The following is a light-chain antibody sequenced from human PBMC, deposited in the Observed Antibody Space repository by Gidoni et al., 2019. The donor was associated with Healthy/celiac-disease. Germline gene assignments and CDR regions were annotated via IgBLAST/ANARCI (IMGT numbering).Light chain of an antibody. CDR2: AAS. J-gene: IGKJ1*01. CDR3: QQSYSTRWT. V-gene: IGKV1-39*01. Sequence: DIQMTQSPSSLSASVGDRVTITCRASQSISSYLNWDQQKPGKAPKLLIYAASSLQSGVPSRFSGSGAGTDFTLTIISLQPEDFATYYCQQSYSTRWTFGQGTKVEIK. CDR1: QSISSY.